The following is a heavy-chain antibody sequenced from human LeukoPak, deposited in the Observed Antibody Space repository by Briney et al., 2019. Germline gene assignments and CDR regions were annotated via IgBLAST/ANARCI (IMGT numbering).Heavy chain of an antibody. D-gene: IGHD2-2*01. V-gene: IGHV1-46*01. CDR1: GYTFTSYY. CDR2: INPSGGST. Sequence: ASVKVSCKASGYTFTSYYMHWVRQAPGQGLEWMGIINPSGGSTNYAQKFQGRVTITADKSTSTAYMELSSLRSEDTAVYYCXXXARSCSSTSCLYYFDYWGQGTLVTVSS. J-gene: IGHJ4*02. CDR3: XXXARSCSSTSCLYYFDY.